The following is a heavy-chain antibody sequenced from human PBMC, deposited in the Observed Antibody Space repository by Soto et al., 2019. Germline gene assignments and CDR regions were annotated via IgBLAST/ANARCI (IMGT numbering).Heavy chain of an antibody. Sequence: GGSLRLSCAASGFTFSSYAMSWVRQAPGKGLEWVSAISGSGGSTYYADSVKGRFTISRDNSKNTLYLQMNSLRAEDTAVYYCAKGPRGKVWVPQHFDYWGQGTLVTVSS. CDR2: ISGSGGST. V-gene: IGHV3-23*01. J-gene: IGHJ4*02. D-gene: IGHD1-26*01. CDR3: AKGPRGKVWVPQHFDY. CDR1: GFTFSSYA.